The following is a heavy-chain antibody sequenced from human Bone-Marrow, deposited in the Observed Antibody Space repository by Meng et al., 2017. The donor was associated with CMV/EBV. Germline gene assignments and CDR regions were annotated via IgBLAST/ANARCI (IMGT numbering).Heavy chain of an antibody. CDR1: GGSFSGCY. CDR2: INHSGST. D-gene: IGHD4-23*01. V-gene: IGHV4-34*01. J-gene: IGHJ4*02. CDR3: ARAGRDYGGNHFDY. Sequence: VYGGSFSGCYCSWIRQPPGKGLEWIGEINHSGSTNYNPSLKSRVTISVDTSKNQFSLKLSSVTAADTAVYYCARAGRDYGGNHFDYWGQGTLVTVSS.